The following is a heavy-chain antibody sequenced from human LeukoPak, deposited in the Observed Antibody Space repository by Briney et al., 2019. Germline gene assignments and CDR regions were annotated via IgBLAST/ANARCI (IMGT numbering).Heavy chain of an antibody. CDR3: AKDISSRPRYYGSGSYFSY. J-gene: IGHJ4*02. CDR1: GFTFDDYA. D-gene: IGHD3-10*01. CDR2: ISGEGGST. Sequence: GGSLRLSCAASGFTFDDYAMHWVRQAPGKGLEGVSLISGEGGSTYYADSVKGRFTISRDNSKTSLYLQMNSLRTEATALYYCAKDISSRPRYYGSGSYFSYWGQGTLVTASS. V-gene: IGHV3-43*02.